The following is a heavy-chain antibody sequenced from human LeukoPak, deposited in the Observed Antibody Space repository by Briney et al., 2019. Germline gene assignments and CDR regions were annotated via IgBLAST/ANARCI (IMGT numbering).Heavy chain of an antibody. CDR3: ARRAGVVVPAAMKTNYYYYYYMDV. CDR1: GGSISSYY. Sequence: KTSETLSLTCTVSGGSISSYYWSWIRQPPGNGLELIGYIYYSGSANYNPSLKSRVTISVDTSKNQFSLKLGSVTAADTAVYYCARRAGVVVPAAMKTNYYYYYYMDVWGKGTTVTISS. J-gene: IGHJ6*03. CDR2: IYYSGSA. V-gene: IGHV4-59*01. D-gene: IGHD2-2*01.